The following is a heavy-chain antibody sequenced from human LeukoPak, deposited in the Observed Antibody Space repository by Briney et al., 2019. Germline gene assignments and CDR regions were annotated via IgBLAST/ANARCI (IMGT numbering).Heavy chain of an antibody. J-gene: IGHJ4*02. CDR2: INSDGSST. Sequence: PGGSLRLSCAASGFTISSYWMHWVCQAPGKGLVWVSRINSDGSSTSYADSVKGRFTISRDNAKNTLYLQMNSLRAEDTAVYYCARVAGGSSPYYFDYWGRGTLVTVSS. V-gene: IGHV3-74*01. CDR3: ARVAGGSSPYYFDY. CDR1: GFTISSYW. D-gene: IGHD6-13*01.